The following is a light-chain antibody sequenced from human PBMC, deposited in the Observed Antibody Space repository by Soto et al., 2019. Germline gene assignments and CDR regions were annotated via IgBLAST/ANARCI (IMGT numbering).Light chain of an antibody. CDR3: QQYGSSPRT. Sequence: EIVMTQSPATLSVSPGERATLSCRASQSVSSNLAWYQQRPGQAPRLLIYAASSRATGIPDRFSGSGSGTDFTLTIRRLEPEDFAVYYCQQYGSSPRTFGGGTKVDIK. CDR1: QSVSSN. J-gene: IGKJ4*01. V-gene: IGKV3-20*01. CDR2: AAS.